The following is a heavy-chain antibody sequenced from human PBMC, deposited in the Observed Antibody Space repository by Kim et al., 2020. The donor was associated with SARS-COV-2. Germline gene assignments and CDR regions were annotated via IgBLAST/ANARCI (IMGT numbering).Heavy chain of an antibody. J-gene: IGHJ4*02. D-gene: IGHD1-26*01. CDR3: AILLSVGFDY. CDR2: NT. V-gene: IGHV1-8*01. Sequence: NTGYAQKFQGRVTMTRNTSIWAAYMDLSSLRSEDTVVYYCAILLSVGFDYWGQGTLVTVSS.